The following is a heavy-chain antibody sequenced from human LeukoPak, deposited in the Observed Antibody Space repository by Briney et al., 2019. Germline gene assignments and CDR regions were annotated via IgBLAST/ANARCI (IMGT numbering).Heavy chain of an antibody. CDR2: ISWNSGSI. J-gene: IGHJ4*02. CDR1: GFTFDDYA. D-gene: IGHD5-12*01. V-gene: IGHV3-9*01. CDR3: AKDQRRGYSGYYDFDS. Sequence: GGSLRLSCAASGFTFDDYAMHWVRQAPGKGLEWVSGISWNSGSIGYADSVKGRFTISRDNSKNSLYLEMNSLRAEDTALYYCAKDQRRGYSGYYDFDSWGQGTLVTVSS.